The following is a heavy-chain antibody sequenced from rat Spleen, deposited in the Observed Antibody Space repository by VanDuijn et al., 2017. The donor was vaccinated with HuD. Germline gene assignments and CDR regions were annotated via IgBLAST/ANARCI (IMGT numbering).Heavy chain of an antibody. J-gene: IGHJ4*01. CDR2: IDSAGST. CDR1: FYSITSSYR. D-gene: IGHD4-3*01. V-gene: IGHV3-3*01. CDR3: ASNSGYDYYVMDA. Sequence: EVQLQESGPGLVKPSQSLSLTCSVTFYSITSSYRWSWVRKFPGNKLEWMGYIDSAGSTNYNPSLKSRISITRDTSKNQFFLQVNSVTTEDTATYYCASNSGYDYYVMDAWGQGASVTVSS.